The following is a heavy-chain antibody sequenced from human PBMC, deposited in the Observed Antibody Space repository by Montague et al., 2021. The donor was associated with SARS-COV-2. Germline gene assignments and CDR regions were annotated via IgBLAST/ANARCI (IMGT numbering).Heavy chain of an antibody. J-gene: IGHJ2*01. V-gene: IGHV4-59*11. CDR1: GGSISEHY. D-gene: IGHD3-16*01. CDR3: AREFRIELWQTNWYFGL. CDR2: FDHSGDT. Sequence: SETLSLTCSVSGGSISEHYWSWIRQPPGKGLEWIGNFDHSGDTKYNPSLKSRATISVDTSKNQFALRLHSVTAADTAVYYCAREFRIELWQTNWYFGLWGRGTLVTVSS.